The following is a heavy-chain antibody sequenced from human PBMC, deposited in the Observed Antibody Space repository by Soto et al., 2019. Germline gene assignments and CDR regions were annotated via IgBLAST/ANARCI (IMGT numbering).Heavy chain of an antibody. CDR3: ARNVASGKPLDY. Sequence: ESGGGVVQPGTSLRLSCVASGFSFSNYGMHWVRQAPGKGLEWVAVIWFDEINRYYGDSVKGRFTISRDNSKSTLYLQMNSLRAEDTAVYYCARNVASGKPLDYWGQGTLVTVSS. V-gene: IGHV3-33*01. CDR2: IWFDEINR. CDR1: GFSFSNYG. J-gene: IGHJ4*02. D-gene: IGHD2-15*01.